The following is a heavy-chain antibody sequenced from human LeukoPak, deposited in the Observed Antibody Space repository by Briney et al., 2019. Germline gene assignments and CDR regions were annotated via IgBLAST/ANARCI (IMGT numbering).Heavy chain of an antibody. CDR3: AKDSAGRYCSITSCNFFDY. CDR2: ISDSGGST. CDR1: GFTFSSYA. V-gene: IGHV3-23*01. J-gene: IGHJ4*02. D-gene: IGHD2-2*01. Sequence: GRSLRLSCAASGFTFSSYAMHWVRQAPGKGLEWVSTISDSGGSTYYADSVKGRFTVSRDNSKNTLYLQMSSLRAEDTAVYYCAKDSAGRYCSITSCNFFDYWGQGTLVTVS.